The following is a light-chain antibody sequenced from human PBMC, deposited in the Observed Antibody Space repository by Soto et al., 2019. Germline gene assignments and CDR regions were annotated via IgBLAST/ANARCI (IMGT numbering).Light chain of an antibody. CDR2: GNS. CDR3: QSYDSSFVL. CDR1: SSNIGAGYD. J-gene: IGLJ2*01. V-gene: IGLV1-40*01. Sequence: QSVLTQPPSVSGAPGQRVTISCTGSSSNIGAGYDVHWYQQLPGTAPKLLIYGNSNRPSGVPDRFSGSKSGTSNSASLTISGLQTEDEADYYCQSYDSSFVLFGGGTKVTVL.